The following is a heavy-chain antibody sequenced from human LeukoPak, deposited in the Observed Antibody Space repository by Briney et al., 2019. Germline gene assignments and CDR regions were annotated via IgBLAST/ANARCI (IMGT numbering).Heavy chain of an antibody. V-gene: IGHV3-43*02. Sequence: GGSLRLSCAASGFTFDDYAMHWVRQAPGKGLEWVSLISGDGGSTYYADSVKGRFTISRDNSKNSLYLQMNSLRAEDTALYYCAKDMGYDILTGPGAFDIWGQGTMVTVSS. D-gene: IGHD3-9*01. CDR2: ISGDGGST. CDR1: GFTFDDYA. J-gene: IGHJ3*02. CDR3: AKDMGYDILTGPGAFDI.